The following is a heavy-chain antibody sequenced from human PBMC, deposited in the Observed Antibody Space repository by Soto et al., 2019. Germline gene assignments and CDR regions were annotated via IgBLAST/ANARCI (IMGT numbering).Heavy chain of an antibody. CDR1: GYTFTSYA. D-gene: IGHD2-15*01. J-gene: IGHJ5*02. V-gene: IGHV1-3*04. Sequence: QVQLVQSGAEVKKPGASVKVSCKTSGYTFTSYAIHWVRQAPGQGLEGLGRLNIGNGNTQYSPKLHDRVTLTRDTSASTAYMELSSLRSEDTDVYYCAREPLCGGRCYVHWFDTWGQGTLVTVSS. CDR2: LNIGNGNT. CDR3: AREPLCGGRCYVHWFDT.